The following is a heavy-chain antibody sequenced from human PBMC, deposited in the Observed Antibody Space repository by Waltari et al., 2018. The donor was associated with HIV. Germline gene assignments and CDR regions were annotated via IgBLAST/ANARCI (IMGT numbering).Heavy chain of an antibody. Sequence: QVRLQESGPGLVKPPQTLSLTCTVSGGSISSGTYFWSWIRQPPGKGLEWIGYIYHSGDSYYNPSLKSRVTISMDTSKKQFSLRLSSVTAADTAVYYCARGGDFWSGFPVWGQGTTVTISS. V-gene: IGHV4-30-4*01. CDR3: ARGGDFWSGFPV. J-gene: IGHJ6*02. D-gene: IGHD3-3*01. CDR2: IYHSGDS. CDR1: GGSISSGTYF.